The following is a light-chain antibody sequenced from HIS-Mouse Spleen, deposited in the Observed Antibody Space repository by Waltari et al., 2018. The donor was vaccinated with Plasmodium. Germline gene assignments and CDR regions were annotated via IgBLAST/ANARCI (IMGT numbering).Light chain of an antibody. CDR2: RDS. V-gene: IGLV3-9*01. J-gene: IGLJ2*01. CDR3: QVGDSSTVV. CDR1: NIGSKN. Sequence: SYELTQPLSVSVALGQTARITCGGNNIGSKNVHWYQQKPGQAPVLVIYRDSNRPSGIPGRSSGSNSGNTATLTISRAQAGDEADYYCQVGDSSTVVFGGGTKLTVL.